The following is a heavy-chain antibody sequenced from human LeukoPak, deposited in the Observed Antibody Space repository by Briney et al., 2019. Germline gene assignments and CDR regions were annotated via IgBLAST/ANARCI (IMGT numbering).Heavy chain of an antibody. V-gene: IGHV4-59*01. CDR2: IYYSGST. CDR3: ARLVQGYGIDY. Sequence: PSETLSLTCTVSGGPISSYYWSWIRQPPGKGLEWIGYIYYSGSTNYNPSLKSRVTISVDTSKNQFSLKLSSVTAADTAVYYCARLVQGYGIDYWGQGTLVTASS. CDR1: GGPISSYY. J-gene: IGHJ4*02. D-gene: IGHD3-10*01.